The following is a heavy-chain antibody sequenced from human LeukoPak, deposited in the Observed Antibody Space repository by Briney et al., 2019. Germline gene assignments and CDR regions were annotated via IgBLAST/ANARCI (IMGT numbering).Heavy chain of an antibody. D-gene: IGHD3-10*01. CDR3: AKVAKYYYGPETYYFFEQ. CDR1: GFSFSTYW. CDR2: IKQDGTEK. Sequence: GSLRLSCAASGFSFSTYWMSWVRQAPGKGLEWVANIKQDGTEKYYVDSVKGRFAVSRDYAKNSLYLQMNSLRVEDTAVYYCAKVAKYYYGPETYYFFEQWGQGTPVTASS. J-gene: IGHJ4*02. V-gene: IGHV3-7*01.